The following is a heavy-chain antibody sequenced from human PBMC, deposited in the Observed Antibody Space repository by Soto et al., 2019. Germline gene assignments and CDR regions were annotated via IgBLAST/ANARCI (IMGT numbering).Heavy chain of an antibody. V-gene: IGHV4-31*03. Sequence: SETLSLTCTVSGGSISSGGYYWSWIRQHPGKGLEWIGYIYYSGSTYYNPSLKSRVTISVDTSKNQFSLKLSSVTAADTAVYYCARGGYYDILTGLSGWFDPWGQGTLVIVSS. CDR2: IYYSGST. J-gene: IGHJ5*02. D-gene: IGHD3-9*01. CDR3: ARGGYYDILTGLSGWFDP. CDR1: GGSISSGGYY.